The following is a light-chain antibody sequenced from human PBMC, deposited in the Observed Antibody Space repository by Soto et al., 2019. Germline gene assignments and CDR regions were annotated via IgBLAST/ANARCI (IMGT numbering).Light chain of an antibody. CDR2: AVT. CDR1: NSDVGKFDY. J-gene: IGLJ1*01. Sequence: QSALTQPASVSASPGQSITISCTGTNSDVGKFDYVSWYQHHPGKAPKLVISAVTRRSSGISDRFSGSKSGNTATLTISGLRAEDEADYYCSSYTSSSTLVFGTGTKVTVL. V-gene: IGLV2-14*01. CDR3: SSYTSSSTLV.